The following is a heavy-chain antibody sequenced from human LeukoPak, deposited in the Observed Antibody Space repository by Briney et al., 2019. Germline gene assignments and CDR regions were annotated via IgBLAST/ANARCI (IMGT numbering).Heavy chain of an antibody. D-gene: IGHD2-15*01. V-gene: IGHV1-18*01. CDR2: ISAYNGNT. Sequence: ASVKVSCKASRYTFTSYGISWVRQAPGQGLEWMGWISAYNGNTNYAQKLQGRVTMTTDTSTSTAYMELRSLRSDDTAVYYCARDFFHGHCGGLSCFLLDYWGQGSLVTVSS. CDR1: RYTFTSYG. CDR3: ARDFFHGHCGGLSCFLLDY. J-gene: IGHJ4*02.